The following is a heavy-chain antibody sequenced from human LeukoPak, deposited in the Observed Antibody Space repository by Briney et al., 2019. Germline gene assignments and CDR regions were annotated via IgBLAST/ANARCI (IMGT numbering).Heavy chain of an antibody. V-gene: IGHV4-39*07. J-gene: IGHJ3*02. Sequence: SETLSLTCSVSGGSISSRSCYWGWIRQPPGTGLEWLGRIYTSGSTNYNPSLKSRVTISVDTSKNQFSLKLSSVTAADTAVYYCSSCYVGNDAFDIWGQGTMVTVSS. CDR2: IYTSGST. CDR3: SSCYVGNDAFDI. D-gene: IGHD2-2*01. CDR1: GGSISSRSCY.